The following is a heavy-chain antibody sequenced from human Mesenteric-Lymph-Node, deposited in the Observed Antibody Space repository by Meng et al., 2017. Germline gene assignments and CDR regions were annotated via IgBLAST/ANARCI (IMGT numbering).Heavy chain of an antibody. Sequence: GESLKISCAASGFTLNNYWMHWVRQAPGRGLVWVSAISGSGGSTYYADSVKGRFTISRDNAKNTLYLQMHSLRAEDTAVYYCVRDSYRAVAGTYYYYGMDVWGQGTSVTVSS. J-gene: IGHJ6*02. V-gene: IGHV3-74*01. CDR1: GFTLNNYW. D-gene: IGHD6-13*01. CDR2: ISGSGGST. CDR3: VRDSYRAVAGTYYYYGMDV.